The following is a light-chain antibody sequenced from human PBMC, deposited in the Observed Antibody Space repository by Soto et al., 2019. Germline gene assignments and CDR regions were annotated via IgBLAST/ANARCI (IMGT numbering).Light chain of an antibody. Sequence: QSALTQPASVSGSPGQSITISCTGSSSDVGGYNYVSWYQHHPGKAPKLMIYEVTNRPSGVSNRFSGSNSGNTASLTISGLQAEDEGDYYFSSYTSSVSVVFGGGTNLTVL. CDR1: SSDVGGYNY. J-gene: IGLJ2*01. CDR2: EVT. CDR3: SSYTSSVSVV. V-gene: IGLV2-14*01.